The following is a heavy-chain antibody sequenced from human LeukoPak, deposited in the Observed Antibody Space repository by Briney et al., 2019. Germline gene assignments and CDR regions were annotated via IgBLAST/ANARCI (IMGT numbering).Heavy chain of an antibody. CDR1: GYTFTDYA. Sequence: ASVKVSCKPSGYTFTDYAINWVRQAPGQGLEWMGWINTNTGNPTYAQGFTERFVFSWDTSVNTAYLQINSLKPEDTAVYFCARDTYCSGGRCYSRVGYWGQGTVVTVSS. D-gene: IGHD2-15*01. J-gene: IGHJ4*02. V-gene: IGHV7-4-1*02. CDR3: ARDTYCSGGRCYSRVGY. CDR2: INTNTGNP.